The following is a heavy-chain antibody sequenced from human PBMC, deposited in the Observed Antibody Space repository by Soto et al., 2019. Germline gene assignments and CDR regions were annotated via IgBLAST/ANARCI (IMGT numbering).Heavy chain of an antibody. Sequence: SGPTLVNPTETLTLTCTVSGFSLSNARMGVSWIRQPPGKALEWLAHIFSNDEKSYSTSLKSRLTISKDTSKSQVGLTMTNMDPVDTATYYCARIPVYYDILTGYTARYYFDYWGQGTLVTVSS. V-gene: IGHV2-26*01. CDR2: IFSNDEK. D-gene: IGHD3-9*01. J-gene: IGHJ4*02. CDR1: GFSLSNARMG. CDR3: ARIPVYYDILTGYTARYYFDY.